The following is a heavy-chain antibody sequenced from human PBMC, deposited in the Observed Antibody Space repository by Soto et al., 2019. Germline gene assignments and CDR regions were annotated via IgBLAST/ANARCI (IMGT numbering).Heavy chain of an antibody. CDR1: GASVSSGSFY. D-gene: IGHD6-19*01. J-gene: IGHJ4*02. CDR3: ARVPLRYSSSHNFDS. CDR2: IYNNETF. V-gene: IGHV4-61*01. Sequence: KTSETLSLTCSVPGASVSSGSFYWSWIRQPPGKGLEWIGFIYNNETFNYNPSLKSRVTLSVDTSKHQFSLKLSSVTAADTAVYYCARVPLRYSSSHNFDSWGQGALVTVSS.